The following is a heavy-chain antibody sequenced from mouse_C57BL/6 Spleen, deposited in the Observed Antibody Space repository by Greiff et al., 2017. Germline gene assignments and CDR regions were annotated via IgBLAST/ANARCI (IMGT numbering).Heavy chain of an antibody. J-gene: IGHJ3*01. D-gene: IGHD6-1*01. CDR2: INPSNGGT. V-gene: IGHV1-53*01. CDR3: ARSPPFCEDLLAY. Sequence: QVQLQQPGTELVKPGASVKLSCKASGYTFTSYWMHWVKPRPGQGLEWIGNINPSNGGTNYNEKFKSKATLTVDKSSSTAYMQLSSLTSEDSAVYYCARSPPFCEDLLAYWGQGTLVTVSA. CDR1: GYTFTSYW.